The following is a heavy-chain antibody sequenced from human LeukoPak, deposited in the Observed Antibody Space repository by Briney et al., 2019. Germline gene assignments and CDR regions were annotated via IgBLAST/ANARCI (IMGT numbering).Heavy chain of an antibody. CDR2: INHSGST. Sequence: SETLSLTCTVSGGSISSYYWSWIRQPPGKGLEWIGEINHSGSTNYNPSLKSRVTISVDTSKNQFSLKLSSVTAADTAVYYCARVGARYYDFWSGYYTSYYFDYWGQGTLVTVSS. CDR3: ARVGARYYDFWSGYYTSYYFDY. D-gene: IGHD3-3*01. V-gene: IGHV4-34*01. CDR1: GGSISSYY. J-gene: IGHJ4*02.